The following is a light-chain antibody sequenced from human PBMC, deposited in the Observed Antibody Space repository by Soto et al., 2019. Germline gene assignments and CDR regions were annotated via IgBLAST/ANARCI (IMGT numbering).Light chain of an antibody. J-gene: IGKJ1*01. CDR2: DAS. CDR1: QNIDGW. Sequence: DIQMTQSPSTLSAYVGDRVTITCRASQNIDGWLAWYQQKPGKAPKLLIYDASSLETGVSSRFSGSGSGAEFTLTISSLQPDDFATYYCQQYNDNSFFGQGTKVDIK. CDR3: QQYNDNSF. V-gene: IGKV1-5*01.